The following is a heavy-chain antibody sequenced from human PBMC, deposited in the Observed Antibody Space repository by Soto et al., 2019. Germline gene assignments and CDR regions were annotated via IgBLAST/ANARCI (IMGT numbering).Heavy chain of an antibody. CDR1: GFTVSSNY. Sequence: EVQLVESGGGLVQPGGSLRLSCAASGFTVSSNYMSWVRQAPGKGLEWVSVIYSGGSTYYADSVKGRFTIPRDNSKNTLYLQMNSLRAEDTAVYYCARGYCSGGSCHNFDYWGQGTLVTVSS. CDR2: IYSGGST. J-gene: IGHJ4*02. V-gene: IGHV3-66*01. CDR3: ARGYCSGGSCHNFDY. D-gene: IGHD2-15*01.